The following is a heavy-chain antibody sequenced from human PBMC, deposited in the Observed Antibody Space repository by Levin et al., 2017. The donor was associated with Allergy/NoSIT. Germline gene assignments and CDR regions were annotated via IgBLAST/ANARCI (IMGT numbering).Heavy chain of an antibody. D-gene: IGHD3-16*02. CDR3: ARINSPYDYVWGSYRSPGMVAFDL. Sequence: TLSLTCTFSGFSLSTGGMCVSWLRQPPGKALEWLALIDWDDAKYYSRSLKTRLTISKDTSKNQAVLTMTNMDPVDTATYYCARINSPYDYVWGSYRSPGMVAFDLWGQGTMVTVSS. CDR1: GFSLSTGGMC. V-gene: IGHV2-70*01. CDR2: IDWDDAK. J-gene: IGHJ3*01.